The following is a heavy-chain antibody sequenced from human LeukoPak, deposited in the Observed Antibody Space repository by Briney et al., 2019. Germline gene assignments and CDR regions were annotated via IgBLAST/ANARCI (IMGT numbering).Heavy chain of an antibody. V-gene: IGHV3-23*01. D-gene: IGHD3-3*01. CDR1: GFTFNSYS. CDR2: INNSGDST. Sequence: GSLRLSCAASGFTFNSYSMNWVRQAPGKGLEWVSVINNSGDSTYYADSVKGRFTISRDKSKNTLYLQMNSLRAEDTAIYYCAKILYGSGYFLLDSWGQGTLVTVSS. J-gene: IGHJ4*02. CDR3: AKILYGSGYFLLDS.